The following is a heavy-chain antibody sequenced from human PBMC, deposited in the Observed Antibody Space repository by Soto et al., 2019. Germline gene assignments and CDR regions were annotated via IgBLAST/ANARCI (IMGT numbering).Heavy chain of an antibody. CDR1: GYTFTSYG. V-gene: IGHV1-18*01. D-gene: IGHD3-22*01. J-gene: IGHJ3*02. Sequence: QVQLVQSGAEVKKPGASVKVSCKASGYTFTSYGISWVRQAPGQGLEWMGWISAYNGNTNYAQKLQGRVTMTTDTSTSTGYMELRSLRSDDTAVYYCARRITMLVVAPWDAFDIWGQGTMVTVSS. CDR3: ARRITMLVVAPWDAFDI. CDR2: ISAYNGNT.